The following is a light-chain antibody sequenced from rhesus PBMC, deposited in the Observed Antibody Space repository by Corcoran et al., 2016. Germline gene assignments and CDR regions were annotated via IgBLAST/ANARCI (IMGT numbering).Light chain of an antibody. V-gene: IGKV1-21*01. CDR2: KAS. CDR3: QQYNSAPPT. J-gene: IGKJ1*01. CDR1: QGISSW. Sequence: DIQMTQSPSSLSASVGDRVTITCRASQGISSWLAWYQQKPGKAPKVLLYKASSLQSGVPSRFSGSGSVTDFTLTISRLQSEDFATYYCQQYNSAPPTFGQGTKVEIK.